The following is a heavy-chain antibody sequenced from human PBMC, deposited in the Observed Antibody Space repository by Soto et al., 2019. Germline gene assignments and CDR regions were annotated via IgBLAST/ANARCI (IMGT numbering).Heavy chain of an antibody. V-gene: IGHV3-21*01. Sequence: GGSLRLSCAASGFTFSTFSMNWVRQAPGKGLEWVSYISSSSSITKYADSVKGRFTISRDNAKNSLYLQMNSLRAEDTAVYYWARDRLWFGELLYPNWFDPWGQGTLVTVSS. J-gene: IGHJ5*02. D-gene: IGHD3-10*01. CDR3: ARDRLWFGELLYPNWFDP. CDR1: GFTFSTFS. CDR2: ISSSSSIT.